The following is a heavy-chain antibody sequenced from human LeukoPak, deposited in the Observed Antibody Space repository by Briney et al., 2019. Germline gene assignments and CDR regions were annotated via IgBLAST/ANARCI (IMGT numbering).Heavy chain of an antibody. CDR2: IRSSSSYI. V-gene: IGHV3-21*01. Sequence: GVSLRLSCAASGFTFSSYNMNWVRQAPGKGLEWVSSIRSSSSYISYADSVKGRFTISRDDAKNLLYLQMNSLRAEDTAVYYCARGGDTAVDYWGQGTLVTVSS. D-gene: IGHD5-18*01. CDR1: GFTFSSYN. J-gene: IGHJ4*02. CDR3: ARGGDTAVDY.